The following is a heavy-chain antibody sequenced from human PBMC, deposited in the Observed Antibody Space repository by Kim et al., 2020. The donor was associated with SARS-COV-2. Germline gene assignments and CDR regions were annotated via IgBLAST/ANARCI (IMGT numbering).Heavy chain of an antibody. J-gene: IGHJ6*02. Sequence: SETLSLTCTVSGGSISSGGYYWSWIRQHPGKGLEWIGYIYYSGSTYYNPSLKSRVTISVDTSKNQFSLKLSSVTAADTAVYYCARDRRGYFDSLLYYYYGMDVWGQGTTVTVSS. V-gene: IGHV4-31*03. CDR2: IYYSGST. D-gene: IGHD3-9*01. CDR3: ARDRRGYFDSLLYYYYGMDV. CDR1: GGSISSGGYY.